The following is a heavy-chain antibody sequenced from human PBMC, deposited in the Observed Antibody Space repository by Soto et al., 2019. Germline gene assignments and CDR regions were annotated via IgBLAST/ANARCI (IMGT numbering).Heavy chain of an antibody. D-gene: IGHD1-26*01. CDR3: AKVSLGATTITDFYYYGMDV. V-gene: IGHV3-23*01. J-gene: IGHJ6*02. CDR1: GFTFDNYA. CDR2: ITGSGENT. Sequence: SFAASGFTFDNYAMNWFRQAPGKGLEWVSGITGSGENTYYADSVKGRFTISRDNSKNTLYVQLNSLRVEDTAIYYCAKVSLGATTITDFYYYGMDVWGQGTMVTVSS.